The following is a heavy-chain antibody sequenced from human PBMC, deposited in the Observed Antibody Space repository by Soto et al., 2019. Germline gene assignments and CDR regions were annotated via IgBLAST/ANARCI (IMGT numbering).Heavy chain of an antibody. Sequence: ASVKVSCKASGYTFTSYYMHWVRQAPGQGLEWMGIINPSGGSTSYAQKFQGRVTMTRDTSTSTVYMELSSLRSEDTAVYYCAPYYGDYVPTRGWGQGVLVTVAS. CDR2: INPSGGST. CDR1: GYTFTSYY. V-gene: IGHV1-46*03. CDR3: APYYGDYVPTRG. D-gene: IGHD4-17*01. J-gene: IGHJ4*02.